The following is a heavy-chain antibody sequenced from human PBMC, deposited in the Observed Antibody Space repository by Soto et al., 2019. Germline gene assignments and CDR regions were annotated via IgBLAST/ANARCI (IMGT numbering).Heavy chain of an antibody. CDR3: AKNDRYCSSTNCFVFDY. V-gene: IGHV3-7*01. D-gene: IGHD2-2*01. J-gene: IGHJ4*02. CDR2: IKQDGSEK. Sequence: GGSLRLSCAASGFTFSGYWMSWVRQAPGKGLEWVANIKQDGSEKYYVDSVKGRFTISRDNAKNSLYLLMNSLRAEDTAVYYCAKNDRYCSSTNCFVFDYWGQGTLVTVSS. CDR1: GFTFSGYW.